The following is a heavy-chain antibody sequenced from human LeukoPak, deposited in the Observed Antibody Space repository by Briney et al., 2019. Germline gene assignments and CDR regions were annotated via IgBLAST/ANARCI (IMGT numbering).Heavy chain of an antibody. D-gene: IGHD3-3*01. CDR1: GFTFSGSA. CDR3: TYAFWSGYYTRNFDY. CDR2: IRSKANSYAT. V-gene: IGHV3-73*01. J-gene: IGHJ4*02. Sequence: GGSLRLSCAASGFTFSGSAMHWVRQASGKGLEWVGRIRSKANSYATAYAASVKGRFTISRDDSKNTAYLQMNSLKTEDTAVYYCTYAFWSGYYTRNFDYWGQRTLVTVSS.